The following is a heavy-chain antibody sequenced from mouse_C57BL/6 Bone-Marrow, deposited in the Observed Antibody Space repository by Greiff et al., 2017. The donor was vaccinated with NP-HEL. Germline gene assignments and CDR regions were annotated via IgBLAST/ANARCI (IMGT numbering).Heavy chain of an antibody. D-gene: IGHD1-1*01. CDR3: ARRELLRSWFAY. CDR1: GFSLSTSGMG. CDR2: IYWDDDK. V-gene: IGHV8-12*01. Sequence: QVTLKECGPGILQSSQTLSLTCSFSGFSLSTSGMGVSWIRQPSGKGLEWLAHIYWDDDKRYNPSLKSRLTISKDTSRNQVFLKITSVDTADTATYYCARRELLRSWFAYWGQGTLVTVSA. J-gene: IGHJ3*01.